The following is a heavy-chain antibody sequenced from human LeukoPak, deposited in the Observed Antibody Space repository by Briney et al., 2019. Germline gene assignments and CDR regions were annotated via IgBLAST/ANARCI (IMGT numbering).Heavy chain of an antibody. J-gene: IGHJ4*02. CDR1: GFTFSSYA. Sequence: PGGSLRLSFAASGFTFSSYAMHWVRQAPGKGLEWVAVISYDGSNKYYADSVKGRFTISRDNSKNTLYLQMNSLRAEDTAVYYCARDRTTVWAFDYWGQGTLVTVSS. D-gene: IGHD4-17*01. V-gene: IGHV3-30-3*01. CDR3: ARDRTTVWAFDY. CDR2: ISYDGSNK.